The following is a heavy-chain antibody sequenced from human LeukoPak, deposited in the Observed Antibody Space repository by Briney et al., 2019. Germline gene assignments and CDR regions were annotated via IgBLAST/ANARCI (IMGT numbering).Heavy chain of an antibody. CDR3: AKGPARVLRYFDWLDFYFDY. J-gene: IGHJ4*02. Sequence: GGSLRLSCAASGFTFSSYAMSWVRQAPGKGLEWVSAISGSGGSTYYADSVKGRLTISRDNSKNTLYLQMNSLRAEDTAVYYCAKGPARVLRYFDWLDFYFDYWGQGTLVTVSS. D-gene: IGHD3-9*01. CDR1: GFTFSSYA. V-gene: IGHV3-23*01. CDR2: ISGSGGST.